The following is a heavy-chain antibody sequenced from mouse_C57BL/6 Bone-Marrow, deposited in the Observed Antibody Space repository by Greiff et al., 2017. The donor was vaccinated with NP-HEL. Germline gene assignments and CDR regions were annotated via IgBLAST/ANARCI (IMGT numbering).Heavy chain of an antibody. Sequence: QVQLKESGAELVKPGASVKMSCKASGYTFTSYWITWVKQRPGQGLEWIGDIYPGSGSTNYNEKFKSKATLTVDTSSSTAYMQLSSLSSEDSAVYYCAKGGNFVAYWGQGTLVTVSA. V-gene: IGHV1-55*01. CDR2: IYPGSGST. CDR1: GYTFTSYW. J-gene: IGHJ3*01. CDR3: AKGGNFVAY.